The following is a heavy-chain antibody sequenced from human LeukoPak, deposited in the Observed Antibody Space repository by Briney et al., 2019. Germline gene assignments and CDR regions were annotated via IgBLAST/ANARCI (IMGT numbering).Heavy chain of an antibody. CDR3: ARSANPGVHEFDP. J-gene: IGHJ5*02. Sequence: GGSLRPSCAASGFTFSTYSMAWVRQAPGKGLEWLSYISGSSNINYADSVKGRFTISRDNAKNSLYLQMNSLRDEDTAVYYCARSANPGVHEFDPWGQGTLVTVSS. CDR1: GFTFSTYS. CDR2: ISGSSNI. V-gene: IGHV3-48*02. D-gene: IGHD6-6*01.